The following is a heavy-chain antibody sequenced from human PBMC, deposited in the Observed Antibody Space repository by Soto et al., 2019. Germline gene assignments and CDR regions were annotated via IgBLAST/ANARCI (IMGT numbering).Heavy chain of an antibody. D-gene: IGHD6-13*01. J-gene: IGHJ4*02. CDR2: ISADGTTT. CDR3: TRGPRSDSAGTFAH. V-gene: IGHV3-74*01. CDR1: GFTFSMYW. Sequence: GGSLRLSCVVSGFTFSMYWMHWVRQVPGQSPFWVSRISADGTTTNYADSVRGRFTISRDNSKNTLYLQMNNLKPDDTAIYYCTRGPRSDSAGTFAHWGQGTPVTVSS.